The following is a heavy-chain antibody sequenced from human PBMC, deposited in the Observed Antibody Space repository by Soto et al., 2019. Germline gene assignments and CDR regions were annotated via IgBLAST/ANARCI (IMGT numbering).Heavy chain of an antibody. J-gene: IGHJ4*02. CDR2: IYYSGSP. Sequence: QVQLQESGPGLVKPSETLSLTCTVSGDSISSYYWSWIRQPPGKGLEWIGYIYYSGSPNYNPSLKSRVTISVDTSNTQFSLKRRSVSAADTAVYYCASADRSFIVAASWAYWGQGTLVTVSS. CDR1: GDSISSYY. D-gene: IGHD2-15*01. CDR3: ASADRSFIVAASWAY. V-gene: IGHV4-59*01.